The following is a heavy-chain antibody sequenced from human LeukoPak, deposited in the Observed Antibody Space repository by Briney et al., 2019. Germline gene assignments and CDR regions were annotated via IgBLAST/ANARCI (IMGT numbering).Heavy chain of an antibody. CDR3: TRGMRTTNYYYMDV. CDR1: GFTFGSYW. D-gene: IGHD1/OR15-1a*01. J-gene: IGHJ6*03. Sequence: GGSLRLSCAASGFTFGSYWMHWVRQAPGKGLVWVSRINTDESSTIYADSVKGRFAISRDNAKNTLYLQMNSLRADDTAVYYCTRGMRTTNYYYMDVWGKGTTITVSS. CDR2: INTDESST. V-gene: IGHV3-74*01.